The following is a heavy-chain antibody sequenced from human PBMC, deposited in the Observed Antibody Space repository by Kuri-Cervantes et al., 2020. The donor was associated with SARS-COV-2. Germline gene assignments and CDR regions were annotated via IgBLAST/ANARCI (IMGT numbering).Heavy chain of an antibody. CDR1: GGTFSSSA. D-gene: IGHD3-16*02. Sequence: SVKVSCKASGGTFSSSAISWVRQAPGQGLEWMGGIIPIFGTANYAQKFQGRVTITADESTSTAYMELSSLRSEDTAVYYCTTDAPLGDYIWGSYRYKSYFDYWGQGTLVTVSS. CDR3: TTDAPLGDYIWGSYRYKSYFDY. J-gene: IGHJ4*02. V-gene: IGHV1-69*13. CDR2: IIPIFGTA.